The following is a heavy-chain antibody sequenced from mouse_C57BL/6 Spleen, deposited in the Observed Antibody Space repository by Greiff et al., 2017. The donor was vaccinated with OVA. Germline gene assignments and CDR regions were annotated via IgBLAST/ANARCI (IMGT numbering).Heavy chain of an antibody. CDR3: TRVYGSSYGDYFDY. V-gene: IGHV1-15*01. CDR1: GYTFTDYE. D-gene: IGHD1-1*01. Sequence: VQLQQSGAELVRPGASVTLSCKASGYTFTDYEMHWVKQTPVHGLEWIGAIDPETGGTASNQKFKGKAILTADKSSSTAYMELRSLTSEDSAVYYCTRVYGSSYGDYFDYWGQGTTLTVSS. CDR2: IDPETGGT. J-gene: IGHJ2*01.